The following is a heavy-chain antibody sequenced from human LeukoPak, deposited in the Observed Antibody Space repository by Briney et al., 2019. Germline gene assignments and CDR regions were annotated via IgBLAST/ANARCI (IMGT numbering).Heavy chain of an antibody. D-gene: IGHD3-10*01. V-gene: IGHV1-8*01. CDR3: VRDGEGVAISVNYWFDP. CDR1: GFPFTRYD. Sequence: ASVKVSCKASGFPFTRYDINWVRQTSAQGLEWMGWMNPNTGNTSYAQKFQGRVTMTRDTSTSTAYMELRDLRSEDTAVYYCVRDGEGVAISVNYWFDPWGQGTLVTVSS. J-gene: IGHJ5*02. CDR2: MNPNTGNT.